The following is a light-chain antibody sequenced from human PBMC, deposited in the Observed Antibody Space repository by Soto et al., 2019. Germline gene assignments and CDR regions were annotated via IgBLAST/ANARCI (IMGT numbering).Light chain of an antibody. Sequence: QSVLTQPPSVSAAPGQKVTISCSGSSSNIGNNYVSWYQQLPGTAPKLLIYDNNKRPSGIPDRFSGSKSGTSATLGITGLQTGDEAEYYCGTWDSSLSAVVFGGGIKLTVL. V-gene: IGLV1-51*01. CDR2: DNN. J-gene: IGLJ2*01. CDR3: GTWDSSLSAVV. CDR1: SSNIGNNY.